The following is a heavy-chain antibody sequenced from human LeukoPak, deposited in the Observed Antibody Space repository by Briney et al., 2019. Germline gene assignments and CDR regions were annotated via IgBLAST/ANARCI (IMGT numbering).Heavy chain of an antibody. CDR1: GFTVSSND. D-gene: IGHD3/OR15-3a*01. Sequence: GGSLRLSCAASGFTVSSNDMNWVRQAPGKGLEWVSIIHIGNGTYYADSVKGRFSISRDNSKNTLYFQMNGLRAEDTAVYYCAADWPLDYWGQGTLVTVSS. CDR3: AADWPLDY. V-gene: IGHV3-66*01. J-gene: IGHJ4*02. CDR2: IHIGNGT.